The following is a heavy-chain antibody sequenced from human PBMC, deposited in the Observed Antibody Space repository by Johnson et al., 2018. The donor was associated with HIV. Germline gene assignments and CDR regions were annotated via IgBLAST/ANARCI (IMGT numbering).Heavy chain of an antibody. CDR2: VSAGGGTT. Sequence: MQLVESGGGLVQPGGSLRLSCAASGFTFSSYAMDWVRQTPGKGLAWVSAVSAGGGTTYYADSVKGRFTISRDNSKNTLYLQINSLRAEDTAVYYCAKLPGSGYYLDAFDIWGQGTMVTVSS. CDR1: GFTFSSYA. V-gene: IGHV3-23*04. J-gene: IGHJ3*02. CDR3: AKLPGSGYYLDAFDI. D-gene: IGHD3-22*01.